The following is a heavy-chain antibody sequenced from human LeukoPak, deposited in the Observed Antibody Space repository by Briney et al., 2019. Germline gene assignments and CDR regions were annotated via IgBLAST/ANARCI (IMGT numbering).Heavy chain of an antibody. V-gene: IGHV4-59*01. J-gene: IGHJ6*02. CDR1: GGSISSYY. CDR3: ARERVYYGMDV. CDR2: IYYSGTT. Sequence: PSETLSLTCTVSGGSISSYYWSWIRQPPGKGLEWIGYIYYSGTTNYNPPLKSRVTISVDTSKNQFSLKLSSVTAADTAVYYCARERVYYGMDVWGQGTTVTVSS.